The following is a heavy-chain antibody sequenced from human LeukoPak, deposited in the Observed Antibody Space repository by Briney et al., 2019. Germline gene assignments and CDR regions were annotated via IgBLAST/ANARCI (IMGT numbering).Heavy chain of an antibody. V-gene: IGHV4-34*01. J-gene: IGHJ6*03. CDR2: INHSGST. Sequence: SETLSLTCAVYGGSFSGYYWSWIRQPPGKGLEWIGEINHSGSTNYNPSLKSRVTISVDTSKNQFSLKLSSVTAADTAVYYCARSVGFHSGWYPRYYYYMDVWGKGTTVTISS. CDR1: GGSFSGYY. D-gene: IGHD6-19*01. CDR3: ARSVGFHSGWYPRYYYYMDV.